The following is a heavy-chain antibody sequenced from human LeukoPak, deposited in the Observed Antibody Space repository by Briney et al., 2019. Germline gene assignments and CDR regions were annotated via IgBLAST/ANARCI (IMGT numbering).Heavy chain of an antibody. J-gene: IGHJ3*02. V-gene: IGHV1-18*01. Sequence: GASVKVSCKASGYTFSNYGISWVRQAPGQGLEWMGWISVYNGNTNYAQKVQGRVTMTTDTSTNTAYMELRSLRSDDTAVYYCARGGFTLGVSDAFDIWGQGTMVTVSS. CDR1: GYTFSNYG. CDR2: ISVYNGNT. CDR3: ARGGFTLGVSDAFDI.